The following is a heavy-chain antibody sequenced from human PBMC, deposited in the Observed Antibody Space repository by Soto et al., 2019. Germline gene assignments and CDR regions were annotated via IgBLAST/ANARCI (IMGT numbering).Heavy chain of an antibody. Sequence: SETLSLTCTVSGGSISSGGYYWSWIRQHPGKGLEWIGYIYYSGSTYYNPSLKSRVTISVDTSKNQFSLKLSSVTAADTAVYYCARDASLGELSFYGMDVWGQGTTVTVSS. CDR2: IYYSGST. J-gene: IGHJ6*02. CDR3: ARDASLGELSFYGMDV. V-gene: IGHV4-31*03. CDR1: GGSISSGGYY. D-gene: IGHD3-16*02.